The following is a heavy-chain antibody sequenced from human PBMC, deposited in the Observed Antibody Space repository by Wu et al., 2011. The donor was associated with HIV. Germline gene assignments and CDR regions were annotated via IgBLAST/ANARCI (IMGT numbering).Heavy chain of an antibody. J-gene: IGHJ6*02. CDR2: IIPMFGAA. V-gene: IGHV1-69*01. Sequence: QVQLVQSGAEVKKPGSSVKVSCKASGGTFSSYAISWVRQAPGQGLEWMGGIIPMFGAANYAQKFQGRVTITTDESTSTAYMELSSLRFEDTAVYYCARDLGRWELRSYGMDVWGQGDHGH. D-gene: IGHD1-26*01. CDR1: GGTFSSYA. CDR3: ARDLGRWELRSYGMDV.